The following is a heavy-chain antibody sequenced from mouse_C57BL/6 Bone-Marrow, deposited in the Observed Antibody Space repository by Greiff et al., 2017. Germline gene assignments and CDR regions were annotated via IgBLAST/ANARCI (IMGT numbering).Heavy chain of an antibody. CDR3: GWADYYYGSSYFYWYVDV. CDR1: GYTFTSYW. Sequence: QVQLQQPGAELVKPGASVKLSCKASGYTFTSYWMHWVKQRPGQGLEWIGEIYPSDSYTNYNQKFKGKSTVTVDKSSSTAYMQFSSLTSEDSAVYFCGWADYYYGSSYFYWYVDVGGTGTTVTVTS. D-gene: IGHD1-1*01. V-gene: IGHV1-69*01. J-gene: IGHJ1*03. CDR2: IYPSDSYT.